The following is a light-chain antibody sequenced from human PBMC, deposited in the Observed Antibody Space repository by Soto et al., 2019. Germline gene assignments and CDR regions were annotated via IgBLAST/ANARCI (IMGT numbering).Light chain of an antibody. CDR1: SSDFGSYNL. Sequence: QSALTQPASVSGSPGQSITISCTGTSSDFGSYNLVSWYQQHPSKAPKLMIYEVSKRPSGVSNRFSGSKSGNTASLTISGLQAEDEADYYCCSYAGSSTFYVFGTGTKVTVL. J-gene: IGLJ1*01. V-gene: IGLV2-23*02. CDR2: EVS. CDR3: CSYAGSSTFYV.